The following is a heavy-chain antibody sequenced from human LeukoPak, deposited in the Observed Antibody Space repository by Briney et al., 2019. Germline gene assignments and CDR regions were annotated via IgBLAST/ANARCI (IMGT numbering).Heavy chain of an antibody. D-gene: IGHD1-14*01. J-gene: IGHJ4*02. Sequence: PGGSLRLSCAASGFTFSSYSMNWVRQAPGKGLEWVSYISSSNSSIYYAGSVKGRFTISRDNAKNSLYLQMNSLRVEDTAVYYCARANPRDYWGQGTLVTVSP. CDR3: ARANPRDY. V-gene: IGHV3-48*01. CDR2: ISSSNSSI. CDR1: GFTFSSYS.